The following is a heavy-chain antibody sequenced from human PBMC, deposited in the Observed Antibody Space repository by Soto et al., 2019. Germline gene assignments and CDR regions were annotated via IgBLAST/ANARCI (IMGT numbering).Heavy chain of an antibody. V-gene: IGHV1-2*02. D-gene: IGHD3-9*01. J-gene: IGHJ4*02. CDR1: GYTFINYY. CDR3: PRPPVYMSDWYYFDL. CDR2: ISPKRGCT. Sequence: QVQLVQSGAEVKKPGASVKISCEASGYTFINYYMHWVRQAPGQGFVWMGRISPKRGCTNYAQKFQGRVSMSWDTSLKTAYMELSSLMSEATAVYYCPRPPVYMSDWYYFDLLGQGTQVNVSS.